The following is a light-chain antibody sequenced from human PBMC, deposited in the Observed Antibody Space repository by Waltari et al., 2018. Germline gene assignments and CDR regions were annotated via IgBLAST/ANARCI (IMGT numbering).Light chain of an antibody. Sequence: QLMLTQSPSASASLGASVKPTCTLSSGHSSYAIALHQQQPEKGPRYLMKVNSDGSHIKGDGIPDRFSGSSSGAERYLTISSLQSEDEADYYCQTGGFGIWVFGGGTKLTVL. CDR2: VNSDGSH. CDR3: QTGGFGIWV. J-gene: IGLJ3*02. CDR1: SGHSSYA. V-gene: IGLV4-69*01.